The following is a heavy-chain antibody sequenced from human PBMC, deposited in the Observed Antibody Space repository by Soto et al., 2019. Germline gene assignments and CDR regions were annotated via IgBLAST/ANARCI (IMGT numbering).Heavy chain of an antibody. V-gene: IGHV1-69*01. Sequence: QVQLVQSGAEVKKPGSSVKVSCKASGGTFSSYALSWVRQAPGQGLEWMGGIIPISGTANYAQKFQGRVTINSDESTSTAYMELSSLRAEDTAVYYCARSQCISTSLEIYYYYYYGMDVWGQGNTVTVSS. J-gene: IGHJ6*02. CDR2: IIPISGTA. CDR1: GGTFSSYA. CDR3: ARSQCISTSLEIYYYYYYGMDV. D-gene: IGHD2-2*01.